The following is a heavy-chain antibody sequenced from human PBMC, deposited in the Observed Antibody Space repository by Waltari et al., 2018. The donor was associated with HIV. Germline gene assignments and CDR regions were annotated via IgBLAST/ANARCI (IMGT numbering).Heavy chain of an antibody. CDR3: TRGPPNSWNWFDP. CDR2: VNPSGGGT. Sequence: QVQLVQSGAEVRKPGASVTISCKTLGYKFIDYQIHWVRRAPGQGLEWMGKVNPSGGGTSYEQKFQGRVTMTRDATTTTVYMDLRSLTSDDTAVYYCTRGPPNSWNWFDPWGQGTLVTVSS. J-gene: IGHJ5*02. CDR1: GYKFIDYQ. V-gene: IGHV1-46*01. D-gene: IGHD3-10*01.